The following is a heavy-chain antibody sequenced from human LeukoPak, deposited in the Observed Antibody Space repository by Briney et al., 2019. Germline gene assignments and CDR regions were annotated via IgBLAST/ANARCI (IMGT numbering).Heavy chain of an antibody. Sequence: SETLSLTCAVYGGSFSGYYWIWIRQPPGKGLEWIGEINRSGSTTYNPSLKSRVTISLDTSKNQFSLKLSSVTAADTAVYYCASSLVRADMVTGIDYWGQGTLVTVSS. CDR2: INRSGST. V-gene: IGHV4-34*01. D-gene: IGHD5-18*01. CDR1: GGSFSGYY. J-gene: IGHJ4*02. CDR3: ASSLVRADMVTGIDY.